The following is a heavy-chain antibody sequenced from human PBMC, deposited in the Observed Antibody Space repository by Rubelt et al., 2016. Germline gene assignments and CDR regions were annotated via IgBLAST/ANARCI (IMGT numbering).Heavy chain of an antibody. Sequence: VQLVESGGGLVQPGGSLRLSCAASGFTFSSYGMHWVRQAPGKGLGWVAVIWYDGSNKYYADSVKGRFPISRANSKNTLYLQMNSLRAEDTAVYYCARGGMGGSTGYFDYWGQGTLVTVSS. CDR1: GFTFSSYG. J-gene: IGHJ4*02. D-gene: IGHD1-26*01. CDR3: ARGGMGGSTGYFDY. V-gene: IGHV3-33*01. CDR2: IWYDGSNK.